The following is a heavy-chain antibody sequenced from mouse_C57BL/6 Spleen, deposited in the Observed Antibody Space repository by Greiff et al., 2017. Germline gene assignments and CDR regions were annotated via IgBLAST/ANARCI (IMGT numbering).Heavy chain of an antibody. CDR2: IRLKSDNYAT. D-gene: IGHD2-5*01. J-gene: IGHJ2*01. Sequence: EVKLMESGGGLVQPGGSMKLSCVASGFTFSNYWMNWVRQSPEKGLEWVAQIRLKSDNYATHYAESVKGRFTISRDDSKSSVYLQMNNLRAEDTGIYYCTGAYYSNYDYWGQGTTLTVSS. CDR1: GFTFSNYW. CDR3: TGAYYSNYDY. V-gene: IGHV6-3*01.